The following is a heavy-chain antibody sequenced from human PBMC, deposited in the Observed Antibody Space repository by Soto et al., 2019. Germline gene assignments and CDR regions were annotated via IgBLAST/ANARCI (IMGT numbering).Heavy chain of an antibody. V-gene: IGHV3-23*01. CDR1: GFTFSSYA. D-gene: IGHD2-2*01. CDR2: IGESGTPT. Sequence: GGSLRLSCAASGFTFSSYAMKWVRQAPGKGLEWVSLIGESGTPTYYAESVKGRFTISRDNSGNTLFLELYSLRAEDTAVYYCARYIPGVRYYGMDVWGQGTTVTVSS. J-gene: IGHJ6*02. CDR3: ARYIPGVRYYGMDV.